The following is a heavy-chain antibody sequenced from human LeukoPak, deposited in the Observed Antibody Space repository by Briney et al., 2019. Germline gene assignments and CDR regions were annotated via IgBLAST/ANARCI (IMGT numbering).Heavy chain of an antibody. J-gene: IGHJ3*02. Sequence: SETLSLTCAVYGGSFSGYYWSWIRQPPGKGLEWIGEINHSGSTNYNPSLKSRVTISVDTSKNQFSLKLSSVTAADTAVYYCARQGAYDSSVNDAFDIWGQGTMVTVSS. CDR1: GGSFSGYY. D-gene: IGHD3-22*01. CDR3: ARQGAYDSSVNDAFDI. CDR2: INHSGST. V-gene: IGHV4-34*01.